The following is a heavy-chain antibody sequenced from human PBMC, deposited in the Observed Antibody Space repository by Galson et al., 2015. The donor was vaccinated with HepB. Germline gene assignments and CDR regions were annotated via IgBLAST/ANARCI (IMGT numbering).Heavy chain of an antibody. Sequence: SLRLSCAGSGFSVRSYSMNWVRQAPGKGLEWASSISSRQTYIYYAESLKGRATISRDDAKNTLYLQLSSLRPEDTAVYYCARSTLNIFGTMIKPLDYWGPGTQVIVSS. V-gene: IGHV3-21*06. CDR2: ISSRQTYI. CDR3: ARSTLNIFGTMIKPLDY. J-gene: IGHJ4*02. CDR1: GFSVRSYS. D-gene: IGHD3-3*02.